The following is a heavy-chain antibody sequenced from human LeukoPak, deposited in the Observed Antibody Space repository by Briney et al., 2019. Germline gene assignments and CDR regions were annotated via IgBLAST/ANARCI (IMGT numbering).Heavy chain of an antibody. V-gene: IGHV4-34*01. Sequence: SETLSLTCAVYGGSFSGYYRSWIRQPPGKGLEWIGEINHSGSTNYNPSLKSRVTISVDTSKNQFSPKLSSVTAADTAVYYCAITYYDFWSGYGLDYWGQGTLVTVSS. CDR2: INHSGST. D-gene: IGHD3-3*01. J-gene: IGHJ4*02. CDR1: GGSFSGYY. CDR3: AITYYDFWSGYGLDY.